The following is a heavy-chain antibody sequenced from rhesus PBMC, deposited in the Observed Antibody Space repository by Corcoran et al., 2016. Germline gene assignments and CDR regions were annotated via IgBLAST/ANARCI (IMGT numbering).Heavy chain of an antibody. CDR3: TKFFDD. J-gene: IGHJ4*01. Sequence: EVQLVESGGGLVKPGGSLRLSCVASGFPFGRSAFHGVRQAPGKGLEWVSLISENGGTTNYADSVKGRFTISRDNAKNSLFLQMDSLRAEDTAVYYCTKFFDDWGQGVLVTVSS. CDR2: ISENGGTT. CDR1: GFPFGRSA. V-gene: IGHV3-100*02.